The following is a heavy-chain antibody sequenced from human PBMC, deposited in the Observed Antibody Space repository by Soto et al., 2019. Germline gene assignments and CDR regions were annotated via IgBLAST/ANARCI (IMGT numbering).Heavy chain of an antibody. J-gene: IGHJ4*02. CDR1: GGSFRSHA. Sequence: GASVKVCCKASGGSFRSHAMSWVRQAPGQGLEWMGGIIPIFGTANYAQKFQGRVTITADESTSTAYMELSSQRSEDTPLYYCAGNKGDLTGPDYWGQGTLVTVSS. D-gene: IGHD3-9*01. CDR3: AGNKGDLTGPDY. V-gene: IGHV1-69*01. CDR2: IIPIFGTA.